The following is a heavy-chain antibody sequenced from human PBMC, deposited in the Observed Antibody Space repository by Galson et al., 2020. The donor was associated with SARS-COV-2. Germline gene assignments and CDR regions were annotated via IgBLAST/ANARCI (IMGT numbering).Heavy chain of an antibody. CDR2: INSDGSST. D-gene: IGHD4-4*01. Sequence: GESLKISCAASGFTFSSSWMHWVRQAPGKGLVWVSRINSDGSSTSYADSVKGRFTISRDNAKNTLYLQMNSLRAEDTAVYYCARDQVGYSGAYDAYGMDVWGQWTAVTVSS. J-gene: IGHJ6*02. V-gene: IGHV3-74*01. CDR1: GFTFSSSW. CDR3: ARDQVGYSGAYDAYGMDV.